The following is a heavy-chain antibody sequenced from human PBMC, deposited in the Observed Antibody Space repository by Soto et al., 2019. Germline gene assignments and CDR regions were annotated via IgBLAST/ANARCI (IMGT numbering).Heavy chain of an antibody. CDR2: ISYDGSNK. CDR1: VFTFSSYG. Sequence: SLGLSCAASVFTFSSYGMHCVRQSPGKGLEWVAVISYDGSNKYYADSVKGRFTISRDNSKNTLYLQMNSLRAEDTAVYYCAKDRPSIAARPIGGYFDYWGQGTLVPVPS. V-gene: IGHV3-30*18. J-gene: IGHJ4*02. CDR3: AKDRPSIAARPIGGYFDY. D-gene: IGHD6-6*01.